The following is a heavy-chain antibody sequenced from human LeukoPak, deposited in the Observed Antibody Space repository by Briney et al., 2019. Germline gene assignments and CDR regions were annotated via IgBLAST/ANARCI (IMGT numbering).Heavy chain of an antibody. V-gene: IGHV3-20*01. CDR3: ARVQGGYDQPLVGFDP. Sequence: PGGSLRLSCAASGFTFSSYSMSWVRQAPGKGLEWVSGINWNGGSTGYADSVKGRFTISRDNAKNFLYLQMNSLRAEDTAVYHCARVQGGYDQPLVGFDPWGQGTLVTVSS. D-gene: IGHD2-2*01. CDR1: GFTFSSYS. J-gene: IGHJ5*02. CDR2: INWNGGST.